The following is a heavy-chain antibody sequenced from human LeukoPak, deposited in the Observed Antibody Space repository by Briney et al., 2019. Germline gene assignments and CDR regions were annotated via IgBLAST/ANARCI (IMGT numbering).Heavy chain of an antibody. CDR3: AADPNYDSGGYYLNWFDP. V-gene: IGHV1-58*01. CDR1: GFTFTSSA. Sequence: GTSVKVSCKASGFTFTSSAVQWVRQARGQRLEWIGWIVVGSGNTNYAQKFQERVTITRDMSTSTAYMELSSLRSEDTAVYYCAADPNYDSGGYYLNWFDPWGQGTLVTVSS. CDR2: IVVGSGNT. D-gene: IGHD3-22*01. J-gene: IGHJ5*02.